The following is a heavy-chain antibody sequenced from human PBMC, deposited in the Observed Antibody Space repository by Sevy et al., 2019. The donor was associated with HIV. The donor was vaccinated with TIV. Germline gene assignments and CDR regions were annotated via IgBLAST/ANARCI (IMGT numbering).Heavy chain of an antibody. J-gene: IGHJ6*02. CDR2: IKQDGSEK. CDR1: GFTFSSYW. V-gene: IGHV3-7*03. D-gene: IGHD2-2*01. Sequence: GGSLRLSCAASGFTFSSYWMSWVRQAPGKGLEWVANIKQDGSEKYYVDSVKGRFTISRDNAKKSLYLELNSLRDEDTAVYYCARESGYYCCGTSCSSYVKEYSYGMDIWGQGTSVTVSS. CDR3: ARESGYYCCGTSCSSYVKEYSYGMDI.